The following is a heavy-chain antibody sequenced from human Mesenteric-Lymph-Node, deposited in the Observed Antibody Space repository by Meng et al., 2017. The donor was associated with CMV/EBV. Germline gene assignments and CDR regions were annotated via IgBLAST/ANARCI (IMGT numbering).Heavy chain of an antibody. CDR1: TFSTYW. V-gene: IGHV3-74*01. Sequence: TFSTYWMHWVRQAPGKGLVWVSRINSDGTTTSYADSVKGRFTISRDNAKNRLFLQINSLRAEDTAVYYCVREDNFYDSSVYYRPLDYWGQGTLVTVS. D-gene: IGHD3-22*01. CDR2: INSDGTTT. CDR3: VREDNFYDSSVYYRPLDY. J-gene: IGHJ4*02.